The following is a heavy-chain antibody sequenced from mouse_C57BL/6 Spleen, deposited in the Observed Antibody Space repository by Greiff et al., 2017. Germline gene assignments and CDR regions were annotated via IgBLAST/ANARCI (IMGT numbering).Heavy chain of an antibody. D-gene: IGHD1-1*01. CDR1: GFNIKNTY. CDR3: ARTHYYYGSSYYAMDY. Sequence: EVQLQESVAELVRPGASVKLSCTASGFNIKNTYMHWVKQRPEQGLEWIGRIDPANGNTKYAPKFQGKATITADTSSNTAYLQLSSLTSEDTAIYYCARTHYYYGSSYYAMDYWGQGTSVTVSS. CDR2: IDPANGNT. J-gene: IGHJ4*01. V-gene: IGHV14-3*01.